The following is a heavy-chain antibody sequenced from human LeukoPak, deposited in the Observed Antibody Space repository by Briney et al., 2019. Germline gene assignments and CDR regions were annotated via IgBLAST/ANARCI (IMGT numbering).Heavy chain of an antibody. CDR3: AKGDGINHYHWFDP. J-gene: IGHJ5*02. CDR2: ISGSGGGT. V-gene: IGHV3-23*01. CDR1: GFTFSIYA. D-gene: IGHD2-15*01. Sequence: PGGSLRLSCAASGFTFSIYAMNWVRQAPEKELEWVSVISGSGGGTYYAHSVKGRISISRDNPKNPLYLQLNSLRAEDTGLYYCAKGDGINHYHWFDPWGEGTLVTVS.